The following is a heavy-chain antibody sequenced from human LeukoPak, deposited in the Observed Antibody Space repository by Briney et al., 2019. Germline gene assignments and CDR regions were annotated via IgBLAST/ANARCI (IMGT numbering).Heavy chain of an antibody. CDR1: GYTFTSYD. CDR2: MNPNSGNK. D-gene: IGHD6-13*01. Sequence: GASVKVSFKASGYTFTSYDINWVRQASGQRLEWMGWMNPNSGNKGYAQKFQGRVTITRNTSISTVYLELSSLRSEDTAVCYCATAIAAAGLDGFDYWGQGTLVTVSS. CDR3: ATAIAAAGLDGFDY. J-gene: IGHJ4*02. V-gene: IGHV1-8*01.